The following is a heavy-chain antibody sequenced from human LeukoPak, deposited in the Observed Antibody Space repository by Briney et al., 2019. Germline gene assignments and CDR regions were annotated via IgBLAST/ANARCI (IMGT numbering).Heavy chain of an antibody. CDR2: ISGSGGST. V-gene: IGHV3-23*01. CDR3: AKDSTVTTGSNWFDP. CDR1: GFTFSSYA. D-gene: IGHD4-11*01. J-gene: IGHJ5*02. Sequence: GGPLRLSCAPSGFTFSSYAMSWVRHAPGKGLEGVSAISGSGGSTYYTDSVKGRFTISRDNYKNTLNLQMNSLRAEDTAVYYCAKDSTVTTGSNWFDPWGQGTLVTVSS.